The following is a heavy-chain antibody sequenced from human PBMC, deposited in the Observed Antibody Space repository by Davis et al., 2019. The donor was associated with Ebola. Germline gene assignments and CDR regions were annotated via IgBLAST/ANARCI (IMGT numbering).Heavy chain of an antibody. CDR2: ISAYNGNT. J-gene: IGHJ6*02. CDR1: GYTFTSYG. D-gene: IGHD5-12*01. V-gene: IGHV1-18*01. Sequence: AASVKVSCKASGYTFTSYGISWVRQAPGQGLEWMGWISAYNGNTNYAQKLQGRVTMPTDTSTSTAYMELRSLRSDDTAVYYCARDRPLGGGYETYYYYYGMDVWGQGTTVTVSS. CDR3: ARDRPLGGGYETYYYYYGMDV.